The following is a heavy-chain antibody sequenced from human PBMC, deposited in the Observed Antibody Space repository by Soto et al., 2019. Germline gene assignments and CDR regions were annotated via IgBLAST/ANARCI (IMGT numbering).Heavy chain of an antibody. CDR3: ARDRMARRRGHYYGMDV. CDR2: INAGNGNT. Sequence: ASVKVSCKASGYTFTSYAMHWVRQAPGQRLEWMGWINAGNGNTKYSQKFQGRVTITRDTSTSTAYMELSSLRSEDTAVYYCARDRMARRRGHYYGMDVWGQGTTVTVSS. CDR1: GYTFTSYA. V-gene: IGHV1-3*01. J-gene: IGHJ6*02.